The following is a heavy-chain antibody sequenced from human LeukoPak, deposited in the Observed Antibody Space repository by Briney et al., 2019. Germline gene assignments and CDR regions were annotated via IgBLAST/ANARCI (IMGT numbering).Heavy chain of an antibody. D-gene: IGHD3-9*01. CDR3: ARDNTGYNYGMDV. J-gene: IGHJ6*02. CDR1: GYTFTTYG. V-gene: IGHV1-18*01. CDR2: ISPYNGNT. Sequence: GASVKVSCKASGYTFTTYGINWVRQAPGQGLEWMAWISPYNGNTHYAQSLQGRVTLTTDTSTGTAYMELRSLRSDDTAVYYCARDNTGYNYGMDVWGQGTTVTVSS.